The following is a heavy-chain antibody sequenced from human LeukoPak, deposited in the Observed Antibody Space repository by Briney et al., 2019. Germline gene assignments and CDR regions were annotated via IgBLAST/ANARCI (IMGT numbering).Heavy chain of an antibody. D-gene: IGHD3-3*01. Sequence: ASVKLSCKASGGTFSSYAISWVRQAPGQGLEWMGIINPSGGSTNYAQKFQGRVTMTRDMSTSTVYMELSSLRSEDTAVYYCAREGLTIFGMIRTQTTKSPHRFDPWGQGTLVTVSS. J-gene: IGHJ5*02. CDR2: INPSGGST. CDR1: GGTFSSYA. V-gene: IGHV1-46*01. CDR3: AREGLTIFGMIRTQTTKSPHRFDP.